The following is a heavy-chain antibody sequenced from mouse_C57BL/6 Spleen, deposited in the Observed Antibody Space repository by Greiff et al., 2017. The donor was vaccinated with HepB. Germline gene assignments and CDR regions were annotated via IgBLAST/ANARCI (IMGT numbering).Heavy chain of an antibody. J-gene: IGHJ4*01. CDR1: GYSFTDYN. CDR2: INPNYGTT. CDR3: ARFEGTGTRKADYYAMDY. D-gene: IGHD4-1*01. V-gene: IGHV1-39*01. Sequence: EVQLQQSGPELVKPGASVKISCKASGYSFTDYNMNWVKQSNGKSLEWIGVINPNYGTTSYNQKFKGKATLTVDQSSSTAYMQLNSLTSEDSAVYYCARFEGTGTRKADYYAMDYWGQGTSVTVSS.